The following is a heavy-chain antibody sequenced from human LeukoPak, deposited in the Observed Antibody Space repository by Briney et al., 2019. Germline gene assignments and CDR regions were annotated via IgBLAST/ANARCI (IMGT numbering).Heavy chain of an antibody. CDR2: IYHSGST. V-gene: IGHV4-4*02. CDR3: ARVLRLRYFDWHYKLDAFDI. CDR1: GGSISSSNW. J-gene: IGHJ3*02. Sequence: PSETLSLTCTVSGGSISSSNWWSWVRQPPGKGLEWIGEIYHSGSTNYNPSLKSRVTISVDKSKNQFSLKLSSVTAADTAVYYCARVLRLRYFDWHYKLDAFDIWGQGTMVTVSS. D-gene: IGHD3-9*01.